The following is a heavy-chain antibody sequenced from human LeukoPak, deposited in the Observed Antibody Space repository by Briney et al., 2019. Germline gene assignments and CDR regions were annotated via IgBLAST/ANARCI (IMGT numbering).Heavy chain of an antibody. CDR3: AKPHSSQGVTTLYLFDC. D-gene: IGHD2-21*02. J-gene: IGHJ4*02. Sequence: GASVKVSCKASGYTFTNYAMHWVRQAPGQRLEWMGWINGGNGDTKYSQKFQGRVTITRETSASTAYMELSSLRSEDTAVYYCAKPHSSQGVTTLYLFDCWGQGTLVTVSS. V-gene: IGHV1-3*01. CDR2: INGGNGDT. CDR1: GYTFTNYA.